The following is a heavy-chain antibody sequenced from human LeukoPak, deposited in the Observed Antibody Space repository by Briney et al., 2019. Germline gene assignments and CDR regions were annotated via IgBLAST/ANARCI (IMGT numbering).Heavy chain of an antibody. Sequence: PGGSLRLTCAASGVTFSSYAMSWVRQAPGKGLEWFSAVSNSGSSTYYAVYVKGRFTISRDNSKNTLYLQMTSLRPEDTAVYYCAKESSYYDFWSGYYSDYWGQGTLVTVSS. CDR2: VSNSGSST. CDR3: AKESSYYDFWSGYYSDY. J-gene: IGHJ4*02. CDR1: GVTFSSYA. V-gene: IGHV3-23*01. D-gene: IGHD3-3*01.